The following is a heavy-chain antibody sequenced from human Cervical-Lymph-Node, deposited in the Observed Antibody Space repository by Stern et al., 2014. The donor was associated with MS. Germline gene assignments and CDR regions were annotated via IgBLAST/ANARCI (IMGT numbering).Heavy chain of an antibody. CDR2: IGVASGNT. V-gene: IGHV1-58*01. Sequence: QMQLVQSGPEVKKPGTSVKVSCKTSGFTSSRFAVQWVRQARGQRLEWIGWIGVASGNTASAQKYRERVTFTRDTSTRTAHMELSGLRSDDTAVYYCVALSRPPYCSGGNFYAEKYFDYWGQGTLVTVSS. CDR1: GFTSSRFA. D-gene: IGHD2-15*01. CDR3: VALSRPPYCSGGNFYAEKYFDY. J-gene: IGHJ4*02.